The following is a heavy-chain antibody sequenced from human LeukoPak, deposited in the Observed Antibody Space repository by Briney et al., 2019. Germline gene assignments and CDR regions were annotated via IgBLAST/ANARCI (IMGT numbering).Heavy chain of an antibody. CDR2: IYPGDSDT. CDR1: GYSFTSYW. Sequence: GESLKISCKGSGYSFTSYWIGWVRQMPGKGLEWMGIIYPGDSDTRYSPSFQGQVTISADKSISTAYLQWSSLKASDTAMYYCARPIIKRYCSSTSCYFYFDYWGQGTLVTVSS. V-gene: IGHV5-51*01. D-gene: IGHD2-2*01. CDR3: ARPIIKRYCSSTSCYFYFDY. J-gene: IGHJ4*02.